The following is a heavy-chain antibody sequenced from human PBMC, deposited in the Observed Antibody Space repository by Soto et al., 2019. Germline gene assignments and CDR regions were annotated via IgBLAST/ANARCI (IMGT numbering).Heavy chain of an antibody. CDR2: IKQDGSEK. CDR3: AGTSGYKNLFDY. CDR1: GFTFSSYW. D-gene: IGHD5-12*01. V-gene: IGHV3-7*01. J-gene: IGHJ4*02. Sequence: EVQLVESGGGLVQPGGSLRLSCAASGFTFSSYWMSWVRQAPGKGLEWVANIKQDGSEKYYVDSVKGRFTISRDNAKNSLYLQMNSLRADDTAVYYCAGTSGYKNLFDYWGQGTLVTVSS.